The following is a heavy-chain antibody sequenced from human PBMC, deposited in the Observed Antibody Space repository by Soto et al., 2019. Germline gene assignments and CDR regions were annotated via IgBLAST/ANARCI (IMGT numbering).Heavy chain of an antibody. CDR3: ARDLDCSGGSCLILNWFDH. Sequence: QVQLVQSGAEVKKPGASVKVSCQASGYTFTSYGISWVRQAPGQGLEWMGWISAYNGNTNYAQQLQGRVTMTTDTATSTAYMEMRSCGSDDTAAYYCARDLDCSGGSCLILNWFDHWGQGTLVTVSS. V-gene: IGHV1-18*01. J-gene: IGHJ5*02. CDR1: GYTFTSYG. CDR2: ISAYNGNT. D-gene: IGHD2-15*01.